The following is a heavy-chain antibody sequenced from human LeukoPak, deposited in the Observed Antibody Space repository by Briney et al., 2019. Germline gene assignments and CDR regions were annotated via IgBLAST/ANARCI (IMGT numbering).Heavy chain of an antibody. CDR1: GFTVSSNY. Sequence: GGSLRLSCAASGFTVSSNYMSWVRQAPGKGLEWVSAISGSGGSTYYADSVKGRFTISRDNSKNSLYLQMNSLRTEDTALYYCAKDDTYYDSGIDYWGQGTLVTVSS. CDR2: ISGSGGST. D-gene: IGHD3-22*01. J-gene: IGHJ4*02. CDR3: AKDDTYYDSGIDY. V-gene: IGHV3-23*01.